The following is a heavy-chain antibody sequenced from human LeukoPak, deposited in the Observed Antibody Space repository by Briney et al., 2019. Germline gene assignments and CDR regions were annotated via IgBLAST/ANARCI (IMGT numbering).Heavy chain of an antibody. CDR2: IKQDGSKT. J-gene: IGHJ4*02. CDR1: GFSISGSF. CDR3: ARDRDSSWYPYFES. D-gene: IGHD6-13*01. V-gene: IGHV3-7*01. Sequence: PGGSLRLSCVASGFSISGSFMSWVRQVPGKGLEWVTNIKQDGSKTYYIDSVKGRFTISRDNAKNSVYLQLNSLRVEDTAVYYCARDRDSSWYPYFESWGQGTLVTVSS.